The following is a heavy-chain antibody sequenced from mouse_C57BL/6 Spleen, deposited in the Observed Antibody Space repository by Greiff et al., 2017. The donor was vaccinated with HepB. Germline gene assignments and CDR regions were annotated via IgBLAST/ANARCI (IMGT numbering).Heavy chain of an antibody. V-gene: IGHV1-4*01. CDR1: GYTFTSYT. J-gene: IGHJ4*01. CDR2: INPSSGYT. Sequence: QVQLKESGAELARPGASVKMSCKASGYTFTSYTMHWVKQRPGQGLEWIGYINPSSGYTKYNQKFKDKATLTADKSSSTAYMQLSSLTSEDSAVYYCASTYYYAMDYWGQGTSVTVSS. CDR3: ASTYYYAMDY.